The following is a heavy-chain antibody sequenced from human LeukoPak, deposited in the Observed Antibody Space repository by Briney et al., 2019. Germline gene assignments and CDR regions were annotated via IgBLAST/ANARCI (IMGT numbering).Heavy chain of an antibody. CDR2: IYYSGST. CDR3: ARHLSTAGALGIDY. Sequence: SETLSLTCTVSGGSISSYYWSWIRQPPGKGLEWIGYIYYSGSTNYNPSLKSRVTISGDTSKNQFSLKLSSVTAADTAVYYCARHLSTAGALGIDYWGQGTLVTVSS. V-gene: IGHV4-59*01. CDR1: GGSISSYY. J-gene: IGHJ4*02. D-gene: IGHD6-13*01.